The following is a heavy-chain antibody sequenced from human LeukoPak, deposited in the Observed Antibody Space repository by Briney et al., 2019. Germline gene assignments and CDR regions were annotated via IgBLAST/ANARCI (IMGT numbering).Heavy chain of an antibody. Sequence: SETLSLTCTVSGGSISSGGYYWSWIRQHPGKGLEWTGYIYYSGSTYYNPSLKSRVTISVDTSKNQFSLKLSSVTAADTAVYYCARGRGIVVVPAAIGRGYFDYWGQGTLVTVSS. J-gene: IGHJ4*02. CDR2: IYYSGST. D-gene: IGHD2-2*01. V-gene: IGHV4-31*03. CDR1: GGSISSGGYY. CDR3: ARGRGIVVVPAAIGRGYFDY.